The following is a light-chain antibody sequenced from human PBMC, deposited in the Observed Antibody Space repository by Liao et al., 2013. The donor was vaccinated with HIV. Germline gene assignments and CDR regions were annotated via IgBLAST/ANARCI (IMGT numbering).Light chain of an antibody. J-gene: IGLJ1*01. CDR1: ALSKTS. Sequence: SYELTQPPSVSVSPGQTARITCSGDALSKTSGSWYRQKPGQAPELIMYKNTERPSGIPERFSGSNSGNTATLTISRVEAGDEADYYCQVWDSNYDHPYVFGTGTKVTVL. V-gene: IGLV3-21*01. CDR2: KNT. CDR3: QVWDSNYDHPYV.